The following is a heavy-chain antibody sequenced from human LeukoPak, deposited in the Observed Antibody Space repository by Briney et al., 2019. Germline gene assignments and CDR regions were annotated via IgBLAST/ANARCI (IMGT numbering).Heavy chain of an antibody. CDR1: GGTFSSYA. Sequence: GASVKVSCKASGGTFSSYAISWVRQAPGQGLEWMGGIIPIFGTANYAQKFQGRVTITADKSTSTAYMELSSLRSEDTAVYYCARGTTYYDILTGYSQYYYYYMDVWGKGTTVTVSS. CDR3: ARGTTYYDILTGYSQYYYYYMDV. J-gene: IGHJ6*03. CDR2: IIPIFGTA. V-gene: IGHV1-69*06. D-gene: IGHD3-9*01.